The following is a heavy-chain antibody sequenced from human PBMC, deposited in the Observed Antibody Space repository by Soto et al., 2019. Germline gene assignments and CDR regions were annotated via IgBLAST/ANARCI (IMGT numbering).Heavy chain of an antibody. CDR2: IKQDGSEK. Sequence: GGSLRLSCAASGFTFSSYWMSWVHQAPGKGLEWVANIKQDGSEKYYVDSVKGRFTISRDNAKNSLYLQMNSLRAEDTAVYYCARVPRTHGSRPAAIAFDIWGQGTMVTVSS. D-gene: IGHD2-2*01. CDR3: ARVPRTHGSRPAAIAFDI. CDR1: GFTFSSYW. V-gene: IGHV3-7*05. J-gene: IGHJ3*02.